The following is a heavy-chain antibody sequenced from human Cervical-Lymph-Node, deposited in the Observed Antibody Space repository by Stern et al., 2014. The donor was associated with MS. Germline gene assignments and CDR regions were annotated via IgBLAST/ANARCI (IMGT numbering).Heavy chain of an antibody. CDR3: ARDYEDTSMLFDH. J-gene: IGHJ4*02. D-gene: IGHD2-8*01. Sequence: QDQLVQSGGAVVQPGRSLRLSCAASGFTFSSYGMHWVRQAPGQGLEWVTVISYDGNHKYYAASVKGRFTISRDNSKNTLHLQMNSVTPDDTAIYYCARDYEDTSMLFDHWGQGTLVTVSS. CDR1: GFTFSSYG. CDR2: ISYDGNHK. V-gene: IGHV3-30*03.